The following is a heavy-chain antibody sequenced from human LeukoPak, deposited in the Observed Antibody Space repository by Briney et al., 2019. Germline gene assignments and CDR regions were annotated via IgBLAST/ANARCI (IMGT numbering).Heavy chain of an antibody. J-gene: IGHJ4*02. Sequence: SETLSLTCTVSGGSISSYYWSWIRQLPGKGLEWNGYIYYSGSTNYNPSLKSRVTISVDTSKNQFSLKLSSVTAADTAVYYCATLGAAGASDYWGQGTLVTVSS. CDR3: ATLGAAGASDY. CDR2: IYYSGST. V-gene: IGHV4-59*01. CDR1: GGSISSYY. D-gene: IGHD3-10*01.